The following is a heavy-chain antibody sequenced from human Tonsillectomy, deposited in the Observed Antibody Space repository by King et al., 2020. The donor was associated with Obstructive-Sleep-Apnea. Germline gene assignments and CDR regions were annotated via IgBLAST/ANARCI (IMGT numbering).Heavy chain of an antibody. V-gene: IGHV3-15*01. CDR1: GFSFNNAL. CDR3: STNFDEHAAFMRH. D-gene: IGHD3-16*01. CDR2: IKSKANSETA. J-gene: IGHJ1*01. Sequence: VQLVESGGGLVEPGGSLRLSCAASGFSFNNALMTWVRQAPGKGLEWVGRIKSKANSETADYAAPVKERFSISRDDSKNTVYLQLTSLKSEDTGVYYCSTNFDEHAAFMRHWGQGTLVTVSS.